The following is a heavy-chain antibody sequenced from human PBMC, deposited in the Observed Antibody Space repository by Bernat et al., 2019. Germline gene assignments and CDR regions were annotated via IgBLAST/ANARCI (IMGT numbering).Heavy chain of an antibody. CDR1: GGTFSSYA. CDR2: IIPIFGTA. D-gene: IGHD3-9*01. J-gene: IGHJ4*02. Sequence: QVQLVQSGAEVKKPGSSVKVSCKASGGTFSSYAISWVRQAPGQGLEWMGGIIPIFGTANYAQKFQGSVTITADESTSTAYMELSSLRSEDTAVYYCARASRVVLRYFDWLLPHYFDYWGQGTLVTVSS. V-gene: IGHV1-69*01. CDR3: ARASRVVLRYFDWLLPHYFDY.